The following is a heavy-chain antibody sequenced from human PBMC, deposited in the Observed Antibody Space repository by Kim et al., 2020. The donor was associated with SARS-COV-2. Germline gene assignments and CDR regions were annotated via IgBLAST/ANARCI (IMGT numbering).Heavy chain of an antibody. CDR2: INNDGTTT. CDR3: AGAINYYCDY. V-gene: IGHV3-74*01. J-gene: IGHJ4*02. D-gene: IGHD3-10*01. Sequence: GGSLRLSCTASGLIFSSYSMHWVRQAPGKGLVWVSRINNDGTTTTYADSVKGRFTISRDNAKNTLYLQMDSLRAEDTAIYYCAGAINYYCDYWGQGTLVT. CDR1: GLIFSSYS.